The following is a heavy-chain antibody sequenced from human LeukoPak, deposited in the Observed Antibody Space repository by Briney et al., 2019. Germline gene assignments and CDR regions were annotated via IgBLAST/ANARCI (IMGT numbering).Heavy chain of an antibody. V-gene: IGHV4-59*01. CDR2: IYYSGST. Sequence: PSETLSLTCIVSGGSISGYYWSWIRQPPGKGLEWIVYIYYSGSTNYNPSLKSRVTISVDTSKNQFSLKLSSVTAADTAVYYCARGMGGYCSGGSCPPDYWGQGTLVTVSS. D-gene: IGHD2-15*01. J-gene: IGHJ4*02. CDR1: GGSISGYY. CDR3: ARGMGGYCSGGSCPPDY.